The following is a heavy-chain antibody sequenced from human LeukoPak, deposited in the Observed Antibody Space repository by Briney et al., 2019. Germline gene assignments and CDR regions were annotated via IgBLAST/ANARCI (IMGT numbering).Heavy chain of an antibody. CDR3: AIQVGATLDAFDI. CDR2: ISWDGGST. CDR1: GFTFDDYT. Sequence: GGSLRLSCAASGFTFDDYTMHRVRQAPGKGLEWVSLISWDGGSTYYADSVKGRFTISRDNSKNSLYLQMNSLRAEDTAVYYCAIQVGATLDAFDIWGQGTMVTVSS. J-gene: IGHJ3*02. V-gene: IGHV3-43*01. D-gene: IGHD1-26*01.